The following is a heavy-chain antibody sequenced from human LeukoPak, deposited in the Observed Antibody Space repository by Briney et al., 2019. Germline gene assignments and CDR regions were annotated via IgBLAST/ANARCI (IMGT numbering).Heavy chain of an antibody. CDR2: ISSTGGTT. J-gene: IGHJ6*03. D-gene: IGHD2-15*01. V-gene: IGHV3-23*01. CDR1: GFTFSSHA. CDR3: AKNGDRGAYCTGGTCYPYFYYYMDV. Sequence: GGSLRLSCAASGFTFSSHAMSWVRQAPGKGLEWVSSISSTGGTTYYADSVKGRFTISRDNSKNTLYLQMNSLRAEDTAIYYCAKNGDRGAYCTGGTCYPYFYYYMDVWGKGTTVTI.